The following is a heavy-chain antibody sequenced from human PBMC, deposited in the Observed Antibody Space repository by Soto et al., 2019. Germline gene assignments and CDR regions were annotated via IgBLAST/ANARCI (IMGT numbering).Heavy chain of an antibody. Sequence: VKVSCKASGGTFSSYAISWVRQAPGQGLEWMGGIIPIFGTANYAQKFQGRVTITADESTSTAYMELSSLRSEDTAVYYCARGRSDYGDYGYWGQGTLVTVSS. CDR3: ARGRSDYGDYGY. CDR2: IIPIFGTA. CDR1: GGTFSSYA. D-gene: IGHD4-17*01. J-gene: IGHJ4*02. V-gene: IGHV1-69*13.